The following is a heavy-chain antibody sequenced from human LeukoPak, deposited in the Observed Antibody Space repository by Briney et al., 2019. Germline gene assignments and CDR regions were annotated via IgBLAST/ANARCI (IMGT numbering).Heavy chain of an antibody. CDR1: GDSVSSLNYY. Sequence: PSETLSLTCVVSGDSVSSLNYYWGWIRQPPGKGLEWIGTTHYSGNTYYNPSLKSRVIISLDTSKNQFSLRLNSVTAADTAVYYCARGRAFDIWGQGTMVTVSS. J-gene: IGHJ3*02. V-gene: IGHV4-39*07. CDR2: THYSGNT. CDR3: ARGRAFDI.